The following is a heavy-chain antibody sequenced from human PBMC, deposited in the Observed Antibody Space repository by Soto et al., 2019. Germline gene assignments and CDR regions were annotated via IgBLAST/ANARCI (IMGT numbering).Heavy chain of an antibody. CDR1: GDSVSSNSAA. V-gene: IGHV6-1*01. CDR2: TYYRSKWYN. Sequence: PSQTLSLTCAMSGDSVSSNSAAWNWIRQSPSRGLEWLGRTYYRSKWYNEYAVSVKSRITINPDTSKNQLSLQLNSVTPEDKAVYYCAREYCSGGRCHDDFDYWGQGTLVNGSS. J-gene: IGHJ4*02. D-gene: IGHD2-15*01. CDR3: AREYCSGGRCHDDFDY.